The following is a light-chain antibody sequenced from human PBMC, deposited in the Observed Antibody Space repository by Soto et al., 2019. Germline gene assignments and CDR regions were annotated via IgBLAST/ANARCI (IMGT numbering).Light chain of an antibody. Sequence: QSALTQPASVSGSPGQSITISCTGTGSDVGGYNYVSWHQQHPGKAPQLMIYEVSNRPSGVSNRFSGSKSGNTASLTISGIQAEDEADYYCSSYTSSTTVIFGGGTKLTVL. CDR3: SSYTSSTTVI. J-gene: IGLJ2*01. V-gene: IGLV2-14*01. CDR2: EVS. CDR1: GSDVGGYNY.